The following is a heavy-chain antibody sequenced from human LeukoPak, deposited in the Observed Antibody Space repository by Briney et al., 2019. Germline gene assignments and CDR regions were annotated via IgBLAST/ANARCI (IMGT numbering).Heavy chain of an antibody. D-gene: IGHD1-26*01. CDR2: INHSGST. CDR1: GGSFSGYY. CDR3: AGAGATSQHDY. V-gene: IGHV4-34*01. J-gene: IGHJ4*02. Sequence: PSETLSLTCAVYGGSFSGYYWSWIRQPPGKGLEWIGEINHSGSTNYNPSLKSRVTISVDTSKNQFSLKLSSVTAADTAVYYCAGAGATSQHDYWGQGTLVTVSS.